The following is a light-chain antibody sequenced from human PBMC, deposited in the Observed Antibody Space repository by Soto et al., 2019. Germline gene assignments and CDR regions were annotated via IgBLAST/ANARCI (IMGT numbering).Light chain of an antibody. CDR3: QHYGGSPRT. Sequence: EIVLTQSPGTLSLSPGERATLSCSASQSVSSSSLAWYQQKRGQAPRLLIHDASSRATGIPDRFSGSGSGTDFTRTISRLEPEDFAVYYCQHYGGSPRTFGQGTKVEVK. V-gene: IGKV3-20*01. J-gene: IGKJ1*01. CDR1: QSVSSSS. CDR2: DAS.